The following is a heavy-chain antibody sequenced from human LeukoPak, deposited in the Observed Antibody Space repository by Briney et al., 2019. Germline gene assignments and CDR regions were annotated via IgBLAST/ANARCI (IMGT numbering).Heavy chain of an antibody. D-gene: IGHD5-18*01. CDR1: GFTFSSYG. J-gene: IGHJ6*02. CDR3: ARVGRGYSSHYYYGMDV. CDR2: IRYDGSNK. Sequence: SGGSLRLSCAASGFTFSSYGMHWVRQAPGKGLEWVAFIRYDGSNKYYADSVKGRFTISRDNSKNTLYLQMNSLRAEDTAVYYCARVGRGYSSHYYYGMDVWGQGTTVTVSS. V-gene: IGHV3-30*02.